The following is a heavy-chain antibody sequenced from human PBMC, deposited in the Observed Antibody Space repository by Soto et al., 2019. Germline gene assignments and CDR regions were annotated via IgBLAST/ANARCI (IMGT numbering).Heavy chain of an antibody. D-gene: IGHD2-15*01. CDR2: ISGYNDNT. CDR3: ARNVTRIADSYYGMDV. J-gene: IGHJ6*02. Sequence: QVQLVQSGAEVKKPGASVKVSCKASGYTFTSYGINWVRQAPGQGLEWMGWISGYNDNTNYAQRLQGRVTMTTDTATSTAYMELRSLRSDDTAVYYCARNVTRIADSYYGMDVWVQGTTVTVSS. V-gene: IGHV1-18*04. CDR1: GYTFTSYG.